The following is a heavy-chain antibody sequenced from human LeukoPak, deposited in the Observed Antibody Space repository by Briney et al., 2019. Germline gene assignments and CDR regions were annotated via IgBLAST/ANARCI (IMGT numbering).Heavy chain of an antibody. D-gene: IGHD2-15*01. V-gene: IGHV3-30*18. CDR2: ISYDGSNK. CDR1: GLTFSGAD. CDR3: AKDVCSGGSCFLFDY. J-gene: IGHJ4*02. Sequence: GGSLKLSCAASGLTFSGADMHWVRQAPGKGLEWVAVISYDGSNKYYADSVKGRFTISRDNSKNTLYLQMNSLRAEDTAVYYCAKDVCSGGSCFLFDYWGQGTLVTVSS.